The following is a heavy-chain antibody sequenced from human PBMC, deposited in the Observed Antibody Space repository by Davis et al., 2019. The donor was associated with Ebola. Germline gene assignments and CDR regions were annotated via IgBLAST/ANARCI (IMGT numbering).Heavy chain of an antibody. D-gene: IGHD3-22*01. CDR1: GGSISSSGHY. V-gene: IGHV4-39*01. CDR3: ARLLKYYYDSSGYSITHYFDY. J-gene: IGHJ4*02. Sequence: MPSETLSLTCTVSGGSISSSGHYWDWIRQPPGKGLEWIGSIYYSGTTYYNPSLKSRVTISVDTSKDQFSLKLNSVTAADTAVYYCARLLKYYYDSSGYSITHYFDYWGQGTLVTVSS. CDR2: IYYSGTT.